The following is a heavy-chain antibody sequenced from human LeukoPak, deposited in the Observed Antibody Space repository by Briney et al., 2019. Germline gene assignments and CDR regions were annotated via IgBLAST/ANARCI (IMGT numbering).Heavy chain of an antibody. CDR3: ARDLCSTTSCLDY. CDR2: IWYDGTKK. CDR1: GFTFSDFG. J-gene: IGHJ4*02. V-gene: IGHV3-33*01. D-gene: IGHD2-2*01. Sequence: GGSLRLSCAASGFTFSDFGMHWVRQAPGKGLEGVAVIWYDGTKKYYADSVKGRFTISRDDSKNTLYLQMNSLRPEDTAVYYCARDLCSTTSCLDYWGQGTLVTVSS.